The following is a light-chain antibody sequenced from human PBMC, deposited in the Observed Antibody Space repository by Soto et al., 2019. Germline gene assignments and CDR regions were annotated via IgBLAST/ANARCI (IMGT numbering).Light chain of an antibody. CDR1: QSVSSY. Sequence: EIVLTQSPATLSLSPGERATLSCRASQSVSSYLAWYQQKPGQAPRLLIYDASNRATGIPARFSGSGSGTDFTLTISSLEPEDFVVYYCQQYNSWPPITFGQGTRLEIK. V-gene: IGKV3-11*01. CDR3: QQYNSWPPIT. CDR2: DAS. J-gene: IGKJ5*01.